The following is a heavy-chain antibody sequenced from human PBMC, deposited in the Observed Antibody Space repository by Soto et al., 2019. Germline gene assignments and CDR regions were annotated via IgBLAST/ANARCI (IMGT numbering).Heavy chain of an antibody. D-gene: IGHD4-17*01. CDR1: GYTFTSYA. Sequence: GASVKVSCKASGYTFTSYAMHWVRQAPGQRLEWMGWINAGNGNTKYSQKFQGRVTITRDTSASTAYMELSSLRSEDTAVYYCAREVTTSGWFDPWGQGTLVTVSS. V-gene: IGHV1-3*01. CDR3: AREVTTSGWFDP. CDR2: INAGNGNT. J-gene: IGHJ5*02.